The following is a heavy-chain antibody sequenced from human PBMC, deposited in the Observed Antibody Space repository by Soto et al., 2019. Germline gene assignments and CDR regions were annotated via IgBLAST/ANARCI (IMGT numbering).Heavy chain of an antibody. Sequence: VQLVESGGGVVQPGRSLRLSCAASGFTISNYGMHWVRQAPGKGLEWVAVISYDGTITYYADSVKGRFTISRDNSKNTLYLQMNSLRTEDTAVYYCATTRVGPCSSSICFSGIFDGMDVWGQGTTVTASS. CDR3: ATTRVGPCSSSICFSGIFDGMDV. CDR2: ISYDGTIT. CDR1: GFTISNYG. V-gene: IGHV3-30-3*01. D-gene: IGHD2-2*01. J-gene: IGHJ6*02.